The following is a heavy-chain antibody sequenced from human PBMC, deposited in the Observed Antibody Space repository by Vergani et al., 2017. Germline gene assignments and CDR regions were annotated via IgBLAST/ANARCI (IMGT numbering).Heavy chain of an antibody. V-gene: IGHV1-69*02. CDR1: GGTFSSYT. Sequence: QVQLVQSGAEVKKPGSSVKVSCKASGGTFSSYTISWVRQAPGQGLEWMGRIIPILGIANYAQKFQGRVTITADKSTSTAYVELSSLRSEDTAVYYCARVVAPTYTDWFNPWGQGTLVTVSS. CDR3: ARVVAPTYTDWFNP. CDR2: IIPILGIA. D-gene: IGHD3-22*01. J-gene: IGHJ5*02.